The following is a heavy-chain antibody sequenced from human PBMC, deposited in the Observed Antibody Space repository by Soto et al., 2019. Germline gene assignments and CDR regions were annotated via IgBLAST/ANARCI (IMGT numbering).Heavy chain of an antibody. J-gene: IGHJ4*03. CDR1: GDTFNIYA. V-gene: IGHV1-69*01. Sequence: QVQLEQSGAEVKKPGSSVKVPCKTSGDTFNIYAISWVRQAPGQGLEWMGGISPVFGTPSYAQKFRDRVTMTAGESTSTAHMELRCLSSEDTSVYYGARGPYYDLWKGVAHVDYWGHETLVNVSS. CDR3: ARGPYYDLWKGVAHVDY. CDR2: ISPVFGTP. D-gene: IGHD3-3*01.